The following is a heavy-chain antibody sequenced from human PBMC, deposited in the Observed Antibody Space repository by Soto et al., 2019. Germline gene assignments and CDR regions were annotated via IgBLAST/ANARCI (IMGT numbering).Heavy chain of an antibody. D-gene: IGHD3-10*01. CDR3: ATPLWFGEPSLAGPQDIDY. Sequence: GASVKVSCKVSGYTLTELSMHWVRQAPGKGLEWMGGFDPEDGETIYAQKFQGRVTMTEDTSTDTAYMELSSLRSEDTAVYYCATPLWFGEPSLAGPQDIDYWGQGTLVTVSS. V-gene: IGHV1-24*01. CDR2: FDPEDGET. CDR1: GYTLTELS. J-gene: IGHJ4*02.